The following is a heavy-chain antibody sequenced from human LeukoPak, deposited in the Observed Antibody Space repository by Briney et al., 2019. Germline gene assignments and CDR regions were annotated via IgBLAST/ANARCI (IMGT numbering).Heavy chain of an antibody. D-gene: IGHD3-10*01. Sequence: PSETLSLTCTVSGGSISSGTFYWGWVRQPPGKGLEWIGSIYYSGSTYYNPSLKSRVTISVDTSKNQFSLKLSSVTAADTAVYYCARRPIITMVRGVITYYYYYYMDVWGKGTTVTISS. V-gene: IGHV4-39*07. CDR1: GGSISSGTFY. J-gene: IGHJ6*03. CDR2: IYYSGST. CDR3: ARRPIITMVRGVITYYYYYYMDV.